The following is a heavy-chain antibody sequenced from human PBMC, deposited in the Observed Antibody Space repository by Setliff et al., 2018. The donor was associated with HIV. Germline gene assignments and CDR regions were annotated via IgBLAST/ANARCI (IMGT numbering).Heavy chain of an antibody. D-gene: IGHD4-17*01. CDR2: IYSSGSI. V-gene: IGHV4-59*11. CDR1: GGSISSHC. Sequence: PSETLSLTCTVSGGSISSHCWSWIRQSPGKALEWIGYIYSSGSIIYNPSLKSRVTMSMDASKNKFSLKVTSVTSADTAVYYCAKGAGFYGDYTFDYWGQGNLVTVSS. CDR3: AKGAGFYGDYTFDY. J-gene: IGHJ4*02.